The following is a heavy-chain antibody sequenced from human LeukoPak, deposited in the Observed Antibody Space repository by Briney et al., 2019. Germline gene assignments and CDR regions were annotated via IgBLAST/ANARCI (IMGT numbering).Heavy chain of an antibody. D-gene: IGHD3-10*01. CDR2: MAHDGVIT. CDR3: ARVGPHYYGKRYYYYGMDV. V-gene: IGHV3-30-3*01. J-gene: IGHJ6*02. Sequence: GRSLRLSCAASGFTFRSDAMHWVRQAPGKGLEWVAVMAHDGVITYNADSVKGRFTISRDNSKNTLYLQMNSLTPEDTAVYYCARVGPHYYGKRYYYYGMDVWGQGTTVTVSS. CDR1: GFTFRSDA.